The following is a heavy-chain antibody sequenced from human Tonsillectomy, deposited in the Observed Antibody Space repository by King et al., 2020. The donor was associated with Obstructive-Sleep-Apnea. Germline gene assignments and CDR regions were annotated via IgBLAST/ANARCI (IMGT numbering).Heavy chain of an antibody. J-gene: IGHJ6*02. D-gene: IGHD6-13*01. V-gene: IGHV4-4*02. CDR1: GGSISSSNW. Sequence: QLQESGPGLVKPSGTLSLTCAVSGGSISSSNWWSWVRQPPGKGLEWIGEIYHSGSTNYNPSLKSRVTISVDKSKNQFSLRLSSVTAADTALYYCARDSRVAAAGTGYGRDVWVQGTTVTVSS. CDR3: ARDSRVAAAGTGYGRDV. CDR2: IYHSGST.